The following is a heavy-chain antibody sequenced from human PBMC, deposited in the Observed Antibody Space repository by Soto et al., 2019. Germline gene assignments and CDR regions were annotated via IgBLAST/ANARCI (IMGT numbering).Heavy chain of an antibody. Sequence: QVQPQESGPGLVKPSDTLSLTCAVSGGSINSVNWWRWVRQSPGKGLEWIGEMHPGGSTNYNPSLKSRVTVSMDKSRNQFFLKISSVTAADTAVYFCARYGHNIYGFDVWGRGTTVTVSS. J-gene: IGHJ6*01. CDR3: ARYGHNIYGFDV. CDR2: MHPGGST. CDR1: GGSINSVNW. V-gene: IGHV4-4*02. D-gene: IGHD4-17*01.